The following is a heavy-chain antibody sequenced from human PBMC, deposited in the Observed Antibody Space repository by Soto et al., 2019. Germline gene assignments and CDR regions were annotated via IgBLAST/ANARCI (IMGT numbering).Heavy chain of an antibody. Sequence: GGSLRLSCAASGFTFSSYWMHWVRQAPGRGLVWVSRINSAGSSTNYADSVKGRFTISRDNAKNTQYLQMNSLRADDTAVYYCARADYSSGRYYIDAWGQGILVTVSS. V-gene: IGHV3-74*01. J-gene: IGHJ4*02. CDR3: ARADYSSGRYYIDA. D-gene: IGHD3-22*01. CDR1: GFTFSSYW. CDR2: INSAGSST.